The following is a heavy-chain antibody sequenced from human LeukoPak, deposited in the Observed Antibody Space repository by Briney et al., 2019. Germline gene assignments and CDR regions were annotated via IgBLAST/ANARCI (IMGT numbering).Heavy chain of an antibody. Sequence: SESLSLTCAVYGGSFSGYYWGWIRQPPGKGLEWIGSIYESGRTYYNPSLKSRVTISVDTSKNQFSLRLTSVTAADTAVYYCARLDYGGSDFWGQGTLVTVSS. V-gene: IGHV4-38-2*01. J-gene: IGHJ4*02. CDR2: IYESGRT. D-gene: IGHD4-23*01. CDR1: GGSFSGYY. CDR3: ARLDYGGSDF.